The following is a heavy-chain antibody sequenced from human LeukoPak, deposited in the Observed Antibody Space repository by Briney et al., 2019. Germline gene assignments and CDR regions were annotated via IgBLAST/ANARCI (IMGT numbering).Heavy chain of an antibody. CDR3: AKGAYDDY. D-gene: IGHD5-12*01. Sequence: ETLSLTCLVYGGSFSGYYWSWIRQPPGKGLEWVSAISGSGGSTYYADSVKGRFTISRDNSKNTLYLQMNSLRAEDTAVYYCAKGAYDDYWGQGTLVTVSS. CDR1: GGSFSGYY. V-gene: IGHV3-23*01. CDR2: ISGSGGST. J-gene: IGHJ4*02.